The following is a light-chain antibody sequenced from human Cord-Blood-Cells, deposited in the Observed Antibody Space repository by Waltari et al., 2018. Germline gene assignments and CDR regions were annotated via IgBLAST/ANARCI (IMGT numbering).Light chain of an antibody. J-gene: IGLJ3*02. CDR2: QDS. V-gene: IGLV3-1*01. Sequence: SYELTQPPSVSVSPGQTASITCSGDKLGDKYACWYQQKPGQSPVLVIYQDSKRPSGIPERFAGSKSANTATLTISGTQAMDEADYYCQAWDSSTAWVFGGGTKLTVL. CDR3: QAWDSSTAWV. CDR1: KLGDKY.